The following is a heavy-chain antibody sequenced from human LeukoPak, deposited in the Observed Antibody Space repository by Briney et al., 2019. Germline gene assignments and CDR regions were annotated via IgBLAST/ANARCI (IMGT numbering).Heavy chain of an antibody. Sequence: ASVTVSCKASGYTFTGYYMHWGGRPLEQGLEWMGWINPNSGGTNYAQKFQGRVTMTRDTSISTAYMELSRLRSDDTAVYYCARGINWFDPWGQGTLVTVSS. CDR3: ARGINWFDP. D-gene: IGHD2/OR15-2a*01. V-gene: IGHV1-2*02. CDR1: GYTFTGYY. J-gene: IGHJ5*02. CDR2: INPNSGGT.